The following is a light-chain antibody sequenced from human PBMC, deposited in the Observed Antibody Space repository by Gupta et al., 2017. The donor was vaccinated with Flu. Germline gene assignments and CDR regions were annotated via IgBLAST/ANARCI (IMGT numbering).Light chain of an antibody. CDR3: SSYARGSFWV. V-gene: IGLV2-14*01. CDR2: GVS. J-gene: IGLJ3*02. Sequence: TISCTGTNNDIGLYNYVSWYQQHPGKAPKLMVYGVSNRPSGVSNRFSGSKSGNTASLTISGLQAEDEADYYCSSYARGSFWVFGGGTKLSVL. CDR1: NNDIGLYNY.